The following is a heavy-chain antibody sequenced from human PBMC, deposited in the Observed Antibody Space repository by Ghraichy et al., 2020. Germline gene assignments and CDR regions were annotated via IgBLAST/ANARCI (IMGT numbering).Heavy chain of an antibody. Sequence: ASVKVSCKASGYTFTSYYMHWVRQAPGQGLEWIGIINPSGGSTSYAQKFQGRVTMTRDTSTSTVYMELSSLRSEDTAVYYCARVYYGSGSSPGKNNWFDPWGQGTLVTVSS. V-gene: IGHV1-46*01. CDR1: GYTFTSYY. J-gene: IGHJ5*02. CDR3: ARVYYGSGSSPGKNNWFDP. CDR2: INPSGGST. D-gene: IGHD3-10*01.